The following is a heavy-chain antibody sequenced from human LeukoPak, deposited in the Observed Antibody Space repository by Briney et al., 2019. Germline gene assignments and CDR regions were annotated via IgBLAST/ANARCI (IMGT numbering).Heavy chain of an antibody. V-gene: IGHV3-23*01. D-gene: IGHD4-17*01. Sequence: GGSLRLSCAASEFTFSSYAMSWVRQAPGKGLEWVSAISGSGGSTYYADSVKGRFTISRDNSKNTLYLQMNSLRAEDTAVYYCAKDRGGYGDYAGWFDPWGQGTLVTVSS. CDR3: AKDRGGYGDYAGWFDP. CDR1: EFTFSSYA. J-gene: IGHJ5*02. CDR2: ISGSGGST.